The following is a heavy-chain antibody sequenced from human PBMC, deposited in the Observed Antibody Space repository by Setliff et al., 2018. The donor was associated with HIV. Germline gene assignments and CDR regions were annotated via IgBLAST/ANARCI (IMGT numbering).Heavy chain of an antibody. CDR1: GASFSGYY. CDR2: IYHSGNT. J-gene: IGHJ3*02. CDR3: ARGQGCGGGCHYAFEM. V-gene: IGHV4-34*01. D-gene: IGHD2-21*02. Sequence: SETLSLTCAVYGASFSGYYWSWIRQPPGKGLEWIGSIYHSGNTYYMPSLQSRVTISVDMSKNQFSLNLNSVTAADTAVYYCARGQGCGGGCHYAFEMWGQGTMVTVSS.